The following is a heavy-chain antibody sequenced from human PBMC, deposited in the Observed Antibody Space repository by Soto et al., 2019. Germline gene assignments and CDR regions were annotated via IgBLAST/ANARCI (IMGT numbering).Heavy chain of an antibody. CDR3: AKPQYSSSWYNYFDY. Sequence: GGSLRLSCAASGFTFSSYGMHWVRQAPGKGLEWVAVISYDGSNKYYADSVKGRFTISRDNSKNTLYLQMNSLRAEDTAVYYCAKPQYSSSWYNYFDYWGQGTLVTVSS. CDR2: ISYDGSNK. D-gene: IGHD6-13*01. J-gene: IGHJ4*02. V-gene: IGHV3-30*18. CDR1: GFTFSSYG.